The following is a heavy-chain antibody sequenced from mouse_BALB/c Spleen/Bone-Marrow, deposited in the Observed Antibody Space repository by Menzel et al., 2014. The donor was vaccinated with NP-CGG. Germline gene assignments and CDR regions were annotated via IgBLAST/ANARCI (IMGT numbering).Heavy chain of an antibody. Sequence: VKLMESGAELMKPGASVMISCKATGYTFSDYWIEWVKQRPGHGLEWIGEILPGGGSTNYNENVKGKATFTADTSSNTAYMQLSSLTSEDSAVYYCAKGGHVMDYWGQGTSVTVSS. V-gene: IGHV1-9*01. CDR3: AKGGHVMDY. CDR1: GYTFSDYW. CDR2: ILPGGGST. J-gene: IGHJ4*01. D-gene: IGHD1-1*02.